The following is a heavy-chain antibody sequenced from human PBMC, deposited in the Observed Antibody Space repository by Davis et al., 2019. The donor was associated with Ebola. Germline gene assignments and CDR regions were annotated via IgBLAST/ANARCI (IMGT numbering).Heavy chain of an antibody. CDR2: IWYDGSNK. V-gene: IGHV3-33*01. D-gene: IGHD3-3*01. CDR3: ARDSRLTIFGVVIGYYYGMDV. J-gene: IGHJ6*02. CDR1: GFTFSSYG. Sequence: GESLKISCAASGFTFSSYGMHWVRQAPGKGLEWVAVIWYDGSNKYYADSVKGRFTISRDNSKNTLYLQMNSLRAEDTAVYYCARDSRLTIFGVVIGYYYGMDVWGQGTTVTVSS.